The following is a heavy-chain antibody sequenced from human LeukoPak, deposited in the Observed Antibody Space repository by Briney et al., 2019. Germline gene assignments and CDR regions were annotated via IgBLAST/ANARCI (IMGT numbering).Heavy chain of an antibody. CDR3: ARANRYSSSWYWFDP. J-gene: IGHJ5*02. CDR1: GFTFSDYY. CDR2: ISSSSSYT. V-gene: IGHV3-11*06. D-gene: IGHD6-13*01. Sequence: GGSLRLPCAASGFTFSDYYMSWIRQAPGKGLEWVSYISSSSSYTNYADSVKGRFTISRDNAKNSLYLQMNSLRAEDTAVYYCARANRYSSSWYWFDPWGQGTLVTVSS.